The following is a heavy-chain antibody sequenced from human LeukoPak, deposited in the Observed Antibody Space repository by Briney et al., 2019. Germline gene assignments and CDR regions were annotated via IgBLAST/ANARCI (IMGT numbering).Heavy chain of an antibody. CDR1: GFTSDDYG. D-gene: IGHD3-9*01. J-gene: IGHJ3*02. Sequence: GGSLRLSCVGSGFTSDDYGMNWVRQVPGKGLEWVSGINWNGGSIGYADSVKGRFSISRDNGKNSLYLQMNSLRAEDTALYHCARVPYYDILTGYYVGSFDIWGQGTMVTVSS. CDR2: INWNGGSI. CDR3: ARVPYYDILTGYYVGSFDI. V-gene: IGHV3-20*01.